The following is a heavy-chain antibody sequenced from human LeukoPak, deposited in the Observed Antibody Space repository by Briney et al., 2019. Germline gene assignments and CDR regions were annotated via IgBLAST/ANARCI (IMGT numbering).Heavy chain of an antibody. V-gene: IGHV3-11*01. CDR2: ISTSGSTI. D-gene: IGHD3-22*01. CDR3: ARDYYYDSIGYFPGY. CDR1: GLTFTDYY. J-gene: IGHJ4*02. Sequence: GGSLRLSCAASGLTFTDYYMSWIRQPPGKGLEWVSYISTSGSTIYYADSVKGRFTISRDNAKNSLYLQMNRLRAEDTAVYYCARDYYYDSIGYFPGYWGQGTLVTVSS.